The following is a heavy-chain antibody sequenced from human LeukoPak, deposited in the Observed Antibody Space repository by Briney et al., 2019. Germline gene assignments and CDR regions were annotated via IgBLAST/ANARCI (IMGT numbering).Heavy chain of an antibody. Sequence: ASVTVSCKACGYTFTNYGISWVRQAAGQGLEWMGWISAYNGKTNYAQKLQGRVTMTTDTSTSTAYMELRSLRSDDTAVYYCARDGDFAPAATKFDYWGQGTLVTVSS. CDR1: GYTFTNYG. V-gene: IGHV1-18*01. CDR2: ISAYNGKT. J-gene: IGHJ4*02. CDR3: ARDGDFAPAATKFDY. D-gene: IGHD2-2*01.